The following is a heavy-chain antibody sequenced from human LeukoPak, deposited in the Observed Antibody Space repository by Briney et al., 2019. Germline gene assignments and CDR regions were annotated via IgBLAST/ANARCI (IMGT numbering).Heavy chain of an antibody. D-gene: IGHD2-21*01. CDR2: IYYSGST. CDR1: GGSISSYY. J-gene: IGHJ6*02. CDR3: ARGVVSSEEDYYYYGMDV. V-gene: IGHV4-59*01. Sequence: PSETLSLTCTVSGGSISSYYWSWIRQPPGKGLEWIGYIYYSGSTNHNPSLKSRVTISVDTSKNQFSLKLSSVTAADTAVYYCARGVVSSEEDYYYYGMDVWGQGTTVTVSS.